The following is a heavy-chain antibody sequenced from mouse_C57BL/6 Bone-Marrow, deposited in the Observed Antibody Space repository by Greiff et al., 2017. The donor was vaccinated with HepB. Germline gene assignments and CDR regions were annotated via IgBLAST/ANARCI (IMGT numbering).Heavy chain of an antibody. D-gene: IGHD2-3*01. J-gene: IGHJ3*01. CDR1: GFTFSNYW. CDR3: TGWGWLTAWFAY. V-gene: IGHV6-3*01. CDR2: IRLKSDNYAT. Sequence: EVMLVESGGGLVQPGGSMKLSCVASGFTFSNYWMNWVRQSPEKGLEWVAQIRLKSDNYATHYAESVKGRFTISRDDSKSSVYLQMNNLRAEDTGIYYCTGWGWLTAWFAYWGQGTLVTVSA.